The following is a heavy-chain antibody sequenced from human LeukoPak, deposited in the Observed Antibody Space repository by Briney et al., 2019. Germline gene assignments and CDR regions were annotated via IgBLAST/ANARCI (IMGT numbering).Heavy chain of an antibody. J-gene: IGHJ4*02. V-gene: IGHV3-48*04. Sequence: SGGSLRLSCAASGFTFSSYSMNWVRQAPGKGLEWVSYISSSSSTIYYADSVKGRFTISRDNAKNSLYLQMNSLRAEDTAVYYCARTLGFDYWGQGTLVTVSS. CDR3: ARTLGFDY. CDR2: ISSSSSTI. CDR1: GFTFSSYS.